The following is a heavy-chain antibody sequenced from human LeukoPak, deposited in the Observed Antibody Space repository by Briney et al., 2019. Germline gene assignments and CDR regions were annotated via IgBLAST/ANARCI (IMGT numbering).Heavy chain of an antibody. D-gene: IGHD1-26*01. CDR3: ARSSGTYHFDY. J-gene: IGHJ4*02. V-gene: IGHV3-48*03. CDR1: GFTFSSYE. Sequence: GGSLRLSCAASGFTFSSYEMNWVRQAPGKGLEWVSYISSSGTTIYYADSVKGRYTISRDNAKNSLFLQVNSLRAEDTAVYYCARSSGTYHFDYWGQGTLVTVSS. CDR2: ISSSGTTI.